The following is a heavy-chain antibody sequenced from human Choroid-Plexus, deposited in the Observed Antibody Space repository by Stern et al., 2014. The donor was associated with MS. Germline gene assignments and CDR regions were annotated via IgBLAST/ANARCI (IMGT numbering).Heavy chain of an antibody. J-gene: IGHJ5*02. CDR2: VSYDGSNK. V-gene: IGHV3-30*18. D-gene: IGHD2/OR15-2a*01. Sequence: MQLVESGGGVVQPGRPLRLSCVASGFTFGSCAMHWVRQAPGKGLEWVAGVSYDGSNKYYADSVKGRFTISRDNSQNTLYMQMSSLRREDTAVYYCAKDRQYLTYFFDHWGQGSLVTVSS. CDR3: AKDRQYLTYFFDH. CDR1: GFTFGSCA.